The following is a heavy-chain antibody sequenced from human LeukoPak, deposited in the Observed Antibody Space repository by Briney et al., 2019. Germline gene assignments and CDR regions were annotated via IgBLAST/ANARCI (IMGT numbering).Heavy chain of an antibody. CDR1: GFTFSSYW. D-gene: IGHD3-3*01. CDR3: ARVYYGAPYYYYGMDV. CDR2: IKQDGSGK. J-gene: IGHJ6*02. V-gene: IGHV3-7*04. Sequence: GGSLRLSCAASGFTFSSYWMSWVRQAPGKGLEWVANIKQDGSGKYYVDSVKGRFTISRDNAKNSLYLQMNSLRAEDTAVYYCARVYYGAPYYYYGMDVWGQGTTVTVSS.